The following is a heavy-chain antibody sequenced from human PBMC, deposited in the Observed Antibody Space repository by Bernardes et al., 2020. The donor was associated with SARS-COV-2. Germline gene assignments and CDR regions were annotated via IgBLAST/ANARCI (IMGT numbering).Heavy chain of an antibody. CDR2: IKQDGSEK. Sequence: GGSLRLSCAASGFTFSSYWMSWVRQAPGKGLEWVANIKQDGSEKYYVDSVKGRFTISRDNAKNSLYLQMNSLRAEDTAVYYCARGLRFLEWLFDPWGQGTLVTVSS. CDR3: ARGLRFLEWLFDP. D-gene: IGHD3-3*01. CDR1: GFTFSSYW. J-gene: IGHJ5*02. V-gene: IGHV3-7*03.